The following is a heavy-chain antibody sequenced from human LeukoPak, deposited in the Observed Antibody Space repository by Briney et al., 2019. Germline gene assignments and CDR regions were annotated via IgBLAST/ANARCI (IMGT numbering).Heavy chain of an antibody. Sequence: GSLRLSCAASGFTFTNYPMIWVRQAPGGGLTWVSGISGSGGSTYYADSVKGRFTISRDNPRSTLYLQMSSLRAEDTAVYYCARKLSGYAPFDCWGQGTLVTVSS. CDR2: ISGSGGST. J-gene: IGHJ4*02. CDR3: ARKLSGYAPFDC. D-gene: IGHD5-12*01. CDR1: GFTFTNYP. V-gene: IGHV3-23*01.